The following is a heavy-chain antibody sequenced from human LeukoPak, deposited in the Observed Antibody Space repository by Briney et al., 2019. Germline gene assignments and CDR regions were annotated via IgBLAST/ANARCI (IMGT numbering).Heavy chain of an antibody. CDR2: ITGSGGNT. V-gene: IGHV3-23*01. CDR3: ARGRLWYSSGWPIFDY. Sequence: GGSLRLSCSASGFTFSNYAMSWVRQAPGKGLEWVSAITGSGGNTYYADSVKGRFTISRDNSKNTLYLQMNSLRAEDTAVYYCARGRLWYSSGWPIFDYWGQGTLVTVSS. D-gene: IGHD6-19*01. CDR1: GFTFSNYA. J-gene: IGHJ4*02.